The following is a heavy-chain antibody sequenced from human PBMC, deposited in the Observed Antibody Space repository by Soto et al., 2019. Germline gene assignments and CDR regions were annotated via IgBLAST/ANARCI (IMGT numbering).Heavy chain of an antibody. CDR1: GGTFSSYA. CDR3: ARIPGDYNAAYFQH. D-gene: IGHD4-17*01. CDR2: IIPIFGTA. J-gene: IGHJ1*01. V-gene: IGHV1-69*13. Sequence: VASVKVSCKXSGGTFSSYAISWVRQAPGQGLEWMGGIIPIFGTANYAQKFQGRVTITADESTSTAYMELSSLRSEDTAVYYCARIPGDYNAAYFQHWGQGTLVTVSS.